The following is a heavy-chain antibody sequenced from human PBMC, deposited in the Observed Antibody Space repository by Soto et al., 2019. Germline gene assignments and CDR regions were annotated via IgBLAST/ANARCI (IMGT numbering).Heavy chain of an antibody. Sequence: QVQLVQSGAEVKKPGSSVKVSCKASGGTFSSYAISWVRQAPGQGLEWMGGIIPIFGTANYAQKYQGRVTITADESTSTAYMELSSLRSEDTAVYYCARTPYSSSSGGLYYCDYWGQGTLVTVSS. V-gene: IGHV1-69*01. CDR2: IIPIFGTA. CDR1: GGTFSSYA. D-gene: IGHD6-6*01. J-gene: IGHJ4*02. CDR3: ARTPYSSSSGGLYYCDY.